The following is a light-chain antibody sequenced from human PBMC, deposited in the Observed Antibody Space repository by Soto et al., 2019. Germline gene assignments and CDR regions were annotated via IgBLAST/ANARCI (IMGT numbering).Light chain of an antibody. J-gene: IGLJ1*01. CDR3: SSYAANTTPYV. CDR1: SSDVGAYDY. V-gene: IGLV2-8*01. Sequence: QSALTQPPSASGSPGQSVTISCTGTSSDVGAYDYVSWYQHHPGKAPKLILSEVTKRPSGVPDRFSGSKSGNTASLTVSGLRAEDGADYYCSSYAANTTPYVFGTGTNPTVL. CDR2: EVT.